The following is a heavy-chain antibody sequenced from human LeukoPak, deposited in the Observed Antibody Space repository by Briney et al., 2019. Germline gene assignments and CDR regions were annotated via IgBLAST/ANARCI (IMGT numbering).Heavy chain of an antibody. V-gene: IGHV1-2*02. D-gene: IGHD6-19*01. J-gene: IGHJ6*02. CDR2: INPNSGGT. CDR1: GYTFTGYY. Sequence: GASVKVSCKASGYTFTGYYMHWVRQASGQGLEWMGWINPNSGGTNYAQKFQGRVTMTRDTSISTAYMELSRLRSDDTAVYYCARERAVAGKDYYYGMDVRGQGTTVTVSS. CDR3: ARERAVAGKDYYYGMDV.